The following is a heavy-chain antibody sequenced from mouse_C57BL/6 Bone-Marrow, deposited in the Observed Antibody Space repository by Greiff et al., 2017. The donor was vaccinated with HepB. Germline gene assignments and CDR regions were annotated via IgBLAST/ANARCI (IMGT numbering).Heavy chain of an antibody. V-gene: IGHV3-6*01. Sequence: EVQLQESGPGLVKPSQSLSLTCSVTGYSITSGYYWNWIRQFPGNKLEWMGYISYDGSNNYNPSLKNRISITRDTSKNQFFLKLNSVTTEDTATYYCARGSTTVVAPVAMDYWGQGTSVTVSS. CDR2: ISYDGSN. J-gene: IGHJ4*01. D-gene: IGHD1-1*01. CDR3: ARGSTTVVAPVAMDY. CDR1: GYSITSGYY.